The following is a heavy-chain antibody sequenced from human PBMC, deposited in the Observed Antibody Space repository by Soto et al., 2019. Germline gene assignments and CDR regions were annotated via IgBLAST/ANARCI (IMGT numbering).Heavy chain of an antibody. CDR1: GYTFTSHG. Sequence: QVQLVQSGAEVKKPGASVKVSCKASGYTFTSHGISWVRQAPGQGLEWMGWISAYNGNTNYAQKLQGRVTMTTDTSTSTAYMELRSLRSDDTAVYYCARGPPIYYYDSSGYYYRTYYFDYWGQGTLVTVSS. CDR2: ISAYNGNT. J-gene: IGHJ4*02. V-gene: IGHV1-18*04. D-gene: IGHD3-22*01. CDR3: ARGPPIYYYDSSGYYYRTYYFDY.